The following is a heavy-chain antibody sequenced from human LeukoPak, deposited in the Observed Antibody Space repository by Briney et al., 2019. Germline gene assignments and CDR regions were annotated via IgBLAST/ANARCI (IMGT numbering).Heavy chain of an antibody. CDR1: GFTFSSYA. Sequence: GGSLRLSCAASGFTFSSYAMHWVRQAPGKGLEWVAVISYDGSNKYYADSVKGRFTISRDNSKNTLYLQMNSLRAEDTAVYYCARDWGRERWLQSWGQGTLVTVSS. CDR3: ARDWGRERWLQS. J-gene: IGHJ5*02. V-gene: IGHV3-30*14. D-gene: IGHD5-24*01. CDR2: ISYDGSNK.